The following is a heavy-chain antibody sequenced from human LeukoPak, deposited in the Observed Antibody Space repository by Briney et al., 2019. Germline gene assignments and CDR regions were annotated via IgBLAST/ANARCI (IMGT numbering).Heavy chain of an antibody. D-gene: IGHD1-26*01. CDR1: GFTFSSYG. CDR3: AKLGATDFDY. Sequence: GGSLRLSCAASGFTFSSYGMHWVRQAPGKGLEWVAVISYDGSNKYYADSVKGRFTVSRDNSKNTLYLQMNSLRAEDTAVYYCAKLGATDFDYWGQGTLVTVSS. J-gene: IGHJ4*02. CDR2: ISYDGSNK. V-gene: IGHV3-30*18.